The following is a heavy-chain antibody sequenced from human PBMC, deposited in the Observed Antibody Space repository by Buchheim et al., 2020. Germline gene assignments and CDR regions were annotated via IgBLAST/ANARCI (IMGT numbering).Heavy chain of an antibody. V-gene: IGHV3-33*01. Sequence: QVQLVESGGGVVQPGRSLRLSCAASGFTFSGYGMHWVRQAPGKGLEWVAVIWYDGSNKYYADSVKGRFTISRDNSKHTLYLQMNSLRAEDTALYYCARGRGYCSGGSGAYFDYWGQGTL. CDR3: ARGRGYCSGGSGAYFDY. D-gene: IGHD2-15*01. J-gene: IGHJ4*02. CDR1: GFTFSGYG. CDR2: IWYDGSNK.